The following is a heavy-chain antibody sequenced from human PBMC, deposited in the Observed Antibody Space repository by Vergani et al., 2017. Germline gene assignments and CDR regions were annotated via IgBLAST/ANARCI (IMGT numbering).Heavy chain of an antibody. CDR3: ARDPCGSESLFTWCDP. CDR2: INPKTGDA. J-gene: IGHJ5*02. D-gene: IGHD2-21*01. Sequence: QVQLVQSGTEMKKPGASMKVSCEASGYIFTDYYIHWVRQAPGQGLEWMGWINPKTGDANYARKFQDRVTMTRDTSLSTVYLELTRLTSDDTAVYHCARDPCGSESLFTWCDPGAQGTLVIVSS. CDR1: GYIFTDYY. V-gene: IGHV1-2*02.